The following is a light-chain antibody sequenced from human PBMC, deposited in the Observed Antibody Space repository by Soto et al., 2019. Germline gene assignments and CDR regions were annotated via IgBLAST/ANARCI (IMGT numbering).Light chain of an antibody. CDR3: HQFGSSPPAFT. V-gene: IGKV3-20*01. CDR1: HSVSTRY. CDR2: GAS. Sequence: ESMLTQSPGTLSLSPGERATLSCRASHSVSTRYLAWYQQKPGQAPRLLIYGASIRATGIPDRFSGSGSGKDFTLTISRLEPEDFAVYYCHQFGSSPPAFTFGQGTKLEI. J-gene: IGKJ2*01.